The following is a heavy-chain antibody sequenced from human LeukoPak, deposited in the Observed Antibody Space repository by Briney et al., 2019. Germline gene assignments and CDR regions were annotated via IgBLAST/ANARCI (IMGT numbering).Heavy chain of an antibody. Sequence: ASVKVSCKVSGYTFTDYYMHWVRQAPGQGLEWMGRINPNSGDTSYAQEFQGRVTMTRDTSITTAYMEVSSLSSDDTAVYYCARDSSVAGDSWGQGTLVTVSS. V-gene: IGHV1-2*06. CDR3: ARDSSVAGDS. CDR2: INPNSGDT. D-gene: IGHD6-19*01. J-gene: IGHJ4*02. CDR1: GYTFTDYY.